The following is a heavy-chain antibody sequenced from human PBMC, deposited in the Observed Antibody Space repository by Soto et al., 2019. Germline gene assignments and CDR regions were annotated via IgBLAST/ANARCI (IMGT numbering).Heavy chain of an antibody. D-gene: IGHD6-19*01. CDR1: GGSISTYY. J-gene: IGHJ4*02. CDR2: IHNSGST. CDR3: ARRGGAVAGMFDY. V-gene: IGHV4-59*08. Sequence: QVQLQESGPGLVKPSETLSLTCTVSGGSISTYYWSWIRQPPGKGLEWIGYIHNSGSTNYNPSLKSRVTLSLDKSKNQFSLKLTSMTAADTAVYYCARRGGAVAGMFDYWGQGTLVTVSS.